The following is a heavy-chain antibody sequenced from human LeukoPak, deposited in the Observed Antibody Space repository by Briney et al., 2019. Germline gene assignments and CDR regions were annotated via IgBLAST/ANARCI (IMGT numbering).Heavy chain of an antibody. V-gene: IGHV3-23*01. J-gene: IGHJ6*03. CDR2: ISGSGGST. D-gene: IGHD4-17*01. Sequence: GGSLRLSCAASGFTFSSYAMSWVRQAPGKGLEWVSAISGSGGSTYYADSVKGRFTISRDNSKNTLYLQMNSLRAEDTAVYYCAKVGDYGDYGNYYYYMDVWGKGTTVTVSS. CDR1: GFTFSSYA. CDR3: AKVGDYGDYGNYYYYMDV.